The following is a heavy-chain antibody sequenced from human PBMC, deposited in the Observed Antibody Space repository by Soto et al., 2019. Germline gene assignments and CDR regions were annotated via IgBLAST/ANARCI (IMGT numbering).Heavy chain of an antibody. D-gene: IGHD1-1*01. J-gene: IGHJ4*02. CDR3: ARRREGTGRTLDY. Sequence: EVHLVESGGGWVQRGGSLRLSCAASGFTFRAYWMSWVRQAPGKGLEWVANIDQDGSGKYYVDSVRGRFTISRDNAHNSLYLQTNSLRDEDTAVYFCARRREGTGRTLDYWGQGTLVTVSS. CDR1: GFTFRAYW. V-gene: IGHV3-7*05. CDR2: IDQDGSGK.